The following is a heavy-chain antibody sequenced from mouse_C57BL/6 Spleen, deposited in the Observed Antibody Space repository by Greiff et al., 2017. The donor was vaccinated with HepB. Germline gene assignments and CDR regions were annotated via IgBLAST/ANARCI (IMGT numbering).Heavy chain of an antibody. CDR1: GYTFTGYW. V-gene: IGHV1-9*01. J-gene: IGHJ4*01. Sequence: QVQLQQSGAELMKPGASVKLSCKATGYTFTGYWIEWVKQRPGHGLEWIGEILPGSGSTNYNEKFKGKATLTADTSSNTAYMQLSSLTTEDSAIYYCAAIYYGNDDAMDYWGQGTSVTVSS. CDR3: AAIYYGNDDAMDY. D-gene: IGHD2-2*01. CDR2: ILPGSGST.